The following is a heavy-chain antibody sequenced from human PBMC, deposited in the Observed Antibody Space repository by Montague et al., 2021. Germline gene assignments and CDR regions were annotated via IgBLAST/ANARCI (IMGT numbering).Heavy chain of an antibody. CDR3: AILWFGGNWFDH. J-gene: IGHJ5*02. Sequence: SRRLSLSASGFIFSEYSMCWVRQAPGKGLEWVAGIWSDGSNKYYAESVKGRFTISRDNSEDTGHLQMSSLRAEDTAIYYCAILWFGGNWFDHWGQGTLVTVSS. CDR2: IWSDGSNK. V-gene: IGHV3-30*04. CDR1: GFIFSEYS. D-gene: IGHD3-10*01.